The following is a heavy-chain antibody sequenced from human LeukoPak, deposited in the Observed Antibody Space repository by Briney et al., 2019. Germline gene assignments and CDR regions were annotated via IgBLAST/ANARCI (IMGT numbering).Heavy chain of an antibody. Sequence: GGSLRLSCAASEFIFSHYLMNWVRQAPGKGLEWVAAIGFSASQKYYAESLKGRFTISRDNAENSLYLQMNSLRAEDAAVYFCAKNSGYSWQYFFDYWGQGTLVTVSS. V-gene: IGHV3-21*04. CDR1: EFIFSHYL. CDR3: AKNSGYSWQYFFDY. D-gene: IGHD6-25*01. CDR2: IGFSASQK. J-gene: IGHJ4*02.